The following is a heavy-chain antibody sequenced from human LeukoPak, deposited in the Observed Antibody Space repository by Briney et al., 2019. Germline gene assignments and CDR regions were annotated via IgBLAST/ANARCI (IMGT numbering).Heavy chain of an antibody. CDR3: ARAIAAAGTIDY. V-gene: IGHV1-2*02. Sequence: ASVTVSFKASGYTFTVYYMHWVRQAPGQGLEWMGWINPNSGGTNYAQKFQGRVTMTRNTSISTAYMELSSLRSEDTAVYYCARAIAAAGTIDYWGQGTLVTVSS. D-gene: IGHD6-13*01. J-gene: IGHJ4*02. CDR1: GYTFTVYY. CDR2: INPNSGGT.